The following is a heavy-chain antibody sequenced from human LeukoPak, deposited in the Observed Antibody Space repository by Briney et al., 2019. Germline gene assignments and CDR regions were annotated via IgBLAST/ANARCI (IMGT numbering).Heavy chain of an antibody. D-gene: IGHD2-15*01. Sequence: KPSETLSLTCTVSGGSISSHYWSWIRQPPGKGLEWIGYIYYSGSTNYNPSLKSRVTISVDTSKNQFSLKMSSVTAADTAVYYCARERIYRCSCGSCYGFDYWGQGTLVTVSS. V-gene: IGHV4-59*11. J-gene: IGHJ4*02. CDR3: ARERIYRCSCGSCYGFDY. CDR1: GGSISSHY. CDR2: IYYSGST.